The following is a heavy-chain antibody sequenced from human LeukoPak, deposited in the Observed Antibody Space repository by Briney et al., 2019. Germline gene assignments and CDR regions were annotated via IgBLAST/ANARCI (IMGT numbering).Heavy chain of an antibody. D-gene: IGHD5-18*01. Sequence: GGSLRLSCAASGFTLSGYSMNWVRQAPGKGLEWVSSISSSSSYIYYADSVKGRFTISRDNAKNSLYLQMNSLRAEDTAVYYCARDRVGYSYGLDYWGQGTLVTVSS. CDR2: ISSSSSYI. V-gene: IGHV3-21*01. J-gene: IGHJ4*02. CDR3: ARDRVGYSYGLDY. CDR1: GFTLSGYS.